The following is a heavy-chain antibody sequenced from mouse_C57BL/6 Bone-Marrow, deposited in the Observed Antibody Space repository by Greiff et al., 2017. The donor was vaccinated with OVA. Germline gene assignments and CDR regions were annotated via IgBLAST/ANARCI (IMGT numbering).Heavy chain of an antibody. CDR3: ARWHYYGSSPYAMDY. V-gene: IGHV1-50*01. CDR1: GYTFTSYW. Sequence: VQLQQSGAELVKPGASVKLSCKASGYTFTSYWMQWVKQRPGQGLEWIGEIDPSDSYTNYNQKFKGKATLTVDTSSSTAYMQLSSLTSEDSAVYYCARWHYYGSSPYAMDYWGQGTSVTVSS. J-gene: IGHJ4*01. D-gene: IGHD1-1*01. CDR2: IDPSDSYT.